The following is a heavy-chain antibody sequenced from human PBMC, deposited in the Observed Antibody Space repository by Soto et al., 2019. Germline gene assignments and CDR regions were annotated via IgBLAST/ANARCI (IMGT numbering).Heavy chain of an antibody. D-gene: IGHD5-18*01. CDR2: TYYRSKWYN. V-gene: IGHV6-1*01. CDR1: GDSVSSNSAA. J-gene: IGHJ6*02. CDR3: ARVQLWDLFGYYYGMDV. Sequence: SQTLSLTCAISGDSVSSNSAAWNWIRQSPSRGLEWLGRTYYRSKWYNDYAVSVKSRITINPDTSKNQFSLQLNSVTPEDTAVYYCARVQLWDLFGYYYGMDVWGQGTTVTVSS.